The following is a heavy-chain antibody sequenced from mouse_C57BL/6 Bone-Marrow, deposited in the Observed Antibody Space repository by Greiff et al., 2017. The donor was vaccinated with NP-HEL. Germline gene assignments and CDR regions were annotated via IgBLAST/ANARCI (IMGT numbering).Heavy chain of an antibody. CDR1: GFSLTSYG. V-gene: IGHV2-5*01. CDR3: AKNALYYYGSSPFAY. Sequence: VQLVESGPGLVQPSQSLSITCTVSGFSLTSYGVHWVRQSPGKGLEWLGVIWRGGSTDYNAAFMSRLSITKDNSKSQVFFKMNSLQADDTAIYYCAKNALYYYGSSPFAYWGQGTLVTVSA. D-gene: IGHD1-1*01. J-gene: IGHJ3*01. CDR2: IWRGGST.